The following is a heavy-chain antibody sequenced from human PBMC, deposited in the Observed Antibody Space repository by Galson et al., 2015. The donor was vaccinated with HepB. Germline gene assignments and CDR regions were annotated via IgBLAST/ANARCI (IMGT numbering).Heavy chain of an antibody. CDR3: TGVYSMIIPGALRPLSYFNY. Sequence: SVKVSCKASGYTFTNFYIHWVRQAPGQGLEWMGLINPDSGDTTYAQKFQGRVTMTRDTSTSTVYLELSSLRSEDTAIYYCTGVYSMIIPGALRPLSYFNYWGQGALVTVSS. CDR1: GYTFTNFY. D-gene: IGHD3-22*01. CDR2: INPDSGDT. J-gene: IGHJ4*02. V-gene: IGHV1-46*03.